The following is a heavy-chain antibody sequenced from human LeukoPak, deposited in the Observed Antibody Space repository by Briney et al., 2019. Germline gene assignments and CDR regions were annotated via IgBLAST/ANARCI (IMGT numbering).Heavy chain of an antibody. V-gene: IGHV4-39*01. J-gene: IGHJ4*02. CDR2: VYSSGST. CDR3: ARHGSYFDY. D-gene: IGHD3-10*01. Sequence: PSETLSLTCTVSGGSISRTNYYWDWIRQPPGKGLEWIGSVYSSGSTYYNPSLKRRVTISLDTSKNQFSLKLNSVTAADTAVYYCARHGSYFDYWGQGTLVTVSS. CDR1: GGSISRTNYY.